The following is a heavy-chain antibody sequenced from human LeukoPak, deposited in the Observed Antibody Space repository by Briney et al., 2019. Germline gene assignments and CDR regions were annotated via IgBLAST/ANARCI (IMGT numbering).Heavy chain of an antibody. J-gene: IGHJ3*02. CDR3: ALATVTAMALSVSDAFDI. CDR1: GFTVSSNY. CDR2: IYSGGST. V-gene: IGHV3-53*01. Sequence: GGSLRLSCAASGFTVSSNYMSWVRQAPGKGLEWVSVIYSGGSTYYADSVKGRFTISRDNSKNTLYLQMNSLRAEDTAVYYCALATVTAMALSVSDAFDIWGQGTMVTVSS. D-gene: IGHD2-21*02.